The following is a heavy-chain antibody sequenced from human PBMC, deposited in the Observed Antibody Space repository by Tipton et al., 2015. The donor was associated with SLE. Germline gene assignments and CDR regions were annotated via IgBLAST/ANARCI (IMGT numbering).Heavy chain of an antibody. J-gene: IGHJ4*02. CDR2: INLILGTS. Sequence: QLVQSGAEVKKPGSSVKLSCRASGGTPTNFQLVRQAPGQGLEWMGGINLILGTSNYAPKFQGRVTITADESTHTAYIEVNSLRFEDTAVYFCATTVPGRYSSLPFESWGQGSLVTVSS. V-gene: IGHV1-69*16. CDR3: ATTVPGRYSSLPFES. D-gene: IGHD2-15*01. CDR1: GGTPTNF.